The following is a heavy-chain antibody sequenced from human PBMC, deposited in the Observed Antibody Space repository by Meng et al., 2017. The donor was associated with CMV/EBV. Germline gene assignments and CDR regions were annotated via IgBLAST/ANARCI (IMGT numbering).Heavy chain of an antibody. CDR2: IYYSGST. J-gene: IGHJ4*02. V-gene: IGHV4-39*01. D-gene: IGHD1-26*01. Sequence: QLHLQESGPGLVKPSEALAPTCTVSGGPISSSSYYWGWIRQPPGKGLEWIGSIYYSGSTYYNPSLKSRVTISVDTSKNQFSLKLSSVTAADTAVYYCARYSGSYYSYWGQGTLVTVSS. CDR1: GGPISSSSYY. CDR3: ARYSGSYYSY.